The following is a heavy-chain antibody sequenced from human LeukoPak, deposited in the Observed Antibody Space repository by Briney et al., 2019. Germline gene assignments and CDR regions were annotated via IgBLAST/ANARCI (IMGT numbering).Heavy chain of an antibody. V-gene: IGHV3-30*14. CDR3: ARDHCSSTSCYLGFHYGMDV. Sequence: GGSSRLSFAASGLTFCSYAMHWGGQAPGKGLEWVAVISYDGSNKYYADSVKGRFTISRDNSKNTLYLQMNSLRAEDTAVYYCARDHCSSTSCYLGFHYGMDVWGKGTTVTVSS. J-gene: IGHJ6*04. D-gene: IGHD2-2*01. CDR2: ISYDGSNK. CDR1: GLTFCSYA.